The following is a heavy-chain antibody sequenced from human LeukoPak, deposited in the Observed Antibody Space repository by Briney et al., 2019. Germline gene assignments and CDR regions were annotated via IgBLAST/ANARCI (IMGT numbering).Heavy chain of an antibody. Sequence: GGSLRLSCAASGFTFSSYAMRWVRQAPGKGLEWVSVISGSGGSTYYADSVKGRFTISRDNSKNTLYPQMNSLRVEDTAVYYGAKDIVMVVAATCRFDYWGQGTLVTVSS. V-gene: IGHV3-23*01. CDR1: GFTFSSYA. J-gene: IGHJ4*02. CDR3: AKDIVMVVAATCRFDY. CDR2: ISGSGGST. D-gene: IGHD2-15*01.